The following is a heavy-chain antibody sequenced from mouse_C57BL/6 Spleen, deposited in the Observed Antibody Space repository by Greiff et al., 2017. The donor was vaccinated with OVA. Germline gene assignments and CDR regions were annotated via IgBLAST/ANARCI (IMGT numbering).Heavy chain of an antibody. Sequence: QVQLQQPGAELVMPGASVKLSCKASGYTFTSYWMHWVKQRPGQGLEWIGEIDPSDSYTNYNQKFKGKSTLTVDKSSSTAYMQRSSLTSEDSAVYYGARYPLGGRDYWGQGTSVTVSS. D-gene: IGHD3-3*01. CDR2: IDPSDSYT. CDR1: GYTFTSYW. CDR3: ARYPLGGRDY. V-gene: IGHV1-69*01. J-gene: IGHJ4*01.